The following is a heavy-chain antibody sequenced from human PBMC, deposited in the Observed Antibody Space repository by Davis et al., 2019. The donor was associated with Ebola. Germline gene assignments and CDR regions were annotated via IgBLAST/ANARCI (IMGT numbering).Heavy chain of an antibody. CDR1: GFTFSSYS. D-gene: IGHD3-3*01. CDR3: ARDQETYYDFWSGYYTSYYGMDV. Sequence: GGSLRLSCAASGFTFSSYSMNWVRQAPGKGLEWVSSISSSSYIYYADSVKGRFTISRDNAKNSLYLQMNSLRAEDTAVYYCARDQETYYDFWSGYYTSYYGMDVWGQGTTVTVSS. V-gene: IGHV3-21*01. J-gene: IGHJ6*02. CDR2: ISSSSYI.